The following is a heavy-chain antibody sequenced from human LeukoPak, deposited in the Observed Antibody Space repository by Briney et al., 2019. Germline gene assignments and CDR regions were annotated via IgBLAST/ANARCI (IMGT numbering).Heavy chain of an antibody. CDR3: ARDLGTISGESAFDI. J-gene: IGHJ3*02. CDR2: IYHSGSS. V-gene: IGHV4-4*02. Sequence: SETLSLTCAVSGGSISSSNWWSWVRQPPGKGLEWIGEIYHSGSSYYNPTLKSRVSIFVDTSKNQFSLKLSSVTAADTAVYYCARDLGTISGESAFDIWGQGTMVTVSS. CDR1: GGSISSSNW. D-gene: IGHD1-26*01.